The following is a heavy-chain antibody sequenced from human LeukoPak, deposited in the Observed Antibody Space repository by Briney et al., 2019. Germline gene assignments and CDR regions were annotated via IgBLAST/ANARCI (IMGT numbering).Heavy chain of an antibody. V-gene: IGHV3-30-3*01. J-gene: IGHJ4*02. CDR2: ISYDGSNK. D-gene: IGHD5-18*01. Sequence: GRSLRLSCAASGFTFSSYAMHWVRQAPGKGLEWVAVISYDGSNKYCADSVKGRFTISRDNSKNTLYLQMNSLRAEDTAVYYCARDAATAMVLDYWGQGTLVTVSS. CDR3: ARDAATAMVLDY. CDR1: GFTFSSYA.